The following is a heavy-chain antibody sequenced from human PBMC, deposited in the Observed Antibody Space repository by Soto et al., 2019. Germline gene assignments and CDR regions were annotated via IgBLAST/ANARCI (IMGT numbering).Heavy chain of an antibody. CDR1: GGSVSSGSYY. J-gene: IGHJ6*02. Sequence: SETLSLTCTVSGGSVSSGSYYWSWIRQPPGKGLEWIGYIYYSGSTNYNPSLKSRVTISVDTSKNQFSLKLSSVTAADTAVYYCARDNDYGGNSPDYYYGMDVWGQGTTVTVS. CDR2: IYYSGST. CDR3: ARDNDYGGNSPDYYYGMDV. D-gene: IGHD4-17*01. V-gene: IGHV4-61*01.